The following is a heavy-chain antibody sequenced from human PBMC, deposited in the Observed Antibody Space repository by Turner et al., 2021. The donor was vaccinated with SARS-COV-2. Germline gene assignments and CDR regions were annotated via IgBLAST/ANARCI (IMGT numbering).Heavy chain of an antibody. D-gene: IGHD1-7*01. V-gene: IGHV1-69*01. J-gene: IGHJ4*02. CDR2: IIPIFATA. CDR3: VRSDNFNYVDFDY. Sequence: QVQLVECGAEMKKRGSSVNVSCKASGGTFSTFSSSAINWVRQSPGHVLEWMVGIIPIFATANFAQYFHGRVTITVDDSTSTAYMELSILRSEDTAVYYCVRSDNFNYVDFDYWGQGTLVTVSS. CDR1: GGTFSTFSSSA.